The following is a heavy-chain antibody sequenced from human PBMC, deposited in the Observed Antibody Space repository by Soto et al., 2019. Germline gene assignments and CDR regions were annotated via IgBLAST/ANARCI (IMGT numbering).Heavy chain of an antibody. D-gene: IGHD5-18*01. V-gene: IGHV4-39*01. CDR3: ASHSYGSFGWFDP. J-gene: IGHJ5*02. Sequence: SETLSLTCTVSGGSISSSSYYWGWIRQPPGKGLEWIGSIYYSGSTYYNPSLKSRVTISVDTSKNQFSLKLSSVTAADTAVYYCASHSYGSFGWFDPGGQGTLVTVS. CDR1: GGSISSSSYY. CDR2: IYYSGST.